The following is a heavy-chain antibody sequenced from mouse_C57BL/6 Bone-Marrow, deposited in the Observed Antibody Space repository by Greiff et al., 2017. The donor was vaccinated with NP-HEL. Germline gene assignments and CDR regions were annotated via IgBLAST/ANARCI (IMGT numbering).Heavy chain of an antibody. CDR1: GFTFSSYA. J-gene: IGHJ2*01. CDR3: TRKPFGSSYDY. CDR2: ISSGGDYI. V-gene: IGHV5-9-1*02. Sequence: EVKLVESGEGLVKPGGSLKLSCAASGFTFSSYAMSWVRQTPEKRLEWVAYISSGGDYIYYADTVKGRFTISRDNARNTLYLQMSSLKSEDTAMYYCTRKPFGSSYDYWGQGTTLTVSS. D-gene: IGHD1-1*01.